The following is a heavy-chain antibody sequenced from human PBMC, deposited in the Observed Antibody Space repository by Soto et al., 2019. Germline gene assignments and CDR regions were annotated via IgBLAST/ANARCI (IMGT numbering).Heavy chain of an antibody. V-gene: IGHV5-51*01. CDR2: IFPSDSDT. CDR3: ATKDKSGYFNWCGT. D-gene: IGHD3-22*01. J-gene: IGHJ5*02. Sequence: GESLKISCRTSGYRFTSYWIAWVRQMPGKGLEWMGIIFPSDSDTRYSPSFQGQVTISADRSTSTVFLQWASLKASATAVYFCATKDKSGYFNWCGTWGRGTLGAVSS. CDR1: GYRFTSYW.